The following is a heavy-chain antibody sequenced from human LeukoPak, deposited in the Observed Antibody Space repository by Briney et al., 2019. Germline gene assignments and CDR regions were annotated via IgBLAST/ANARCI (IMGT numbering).Heavy chain of an antibody. D-gene: IGHD4-17*01. Sequence: GGSLRLSCAASGFTFSSYGMHWVRQAPGKGLEWVAVIWYDGSNKYYADSVKGRFTISRDNSKTTLYLQMNSLRAEDTAVYYCARDGAGLDYGVYGIYGMDVWGQGTTVTVSS. J-gene: IGHJ6*02. CDR3: ARDGAGLDYGVYGIYGMDV. CDR1: GFTFSSYG. V-gene: IGHV3-33*01. CDR2: IWYDGSNK.